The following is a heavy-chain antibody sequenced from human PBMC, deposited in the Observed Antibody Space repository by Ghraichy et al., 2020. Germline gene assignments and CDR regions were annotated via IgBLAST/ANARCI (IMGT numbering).Heavy chain of an antibody. CDR3: TTGRGSGSETVDY. CDR1: GFTFRNAW. J-gene: IGHJ4*02. Sequence: GGSLRLSCAASGFTFRNAWMTWVRQAPGKGLEWAGRIKSHTDGGTTDYPAPVRGRFTVSRDDSKNTVYLQMNSLRTEDTAVYYCTTGRGSGSETVDYWGQGTLVTVSP. D-gene: IGHD3-10*01. CDR2: IKSHTDGGTT. V-gene: IGHV3-15*01.